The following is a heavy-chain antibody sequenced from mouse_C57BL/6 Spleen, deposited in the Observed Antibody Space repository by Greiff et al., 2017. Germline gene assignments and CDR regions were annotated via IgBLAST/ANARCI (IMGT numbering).Heavy chain of an antibody. CDR2: INPGSGGT. J-gene: IGHJ4*01. V-gene: IGHV1-54*01. CDR3: ARADWDDYAMDY. CDR1: GYAFTNYL. Sequence: QVQLQQSGAELVRPGTSVKVSCKASGYAFTNYLIEWVKQRPGQGLAWIGVINPGSGGTNYNEKFKGKATLTADKSSSTASMQLSSLTSEDSAVYFCARADWDDYAMDYWGQVTSVTVSS. D-gene: IGHD4-1*01.